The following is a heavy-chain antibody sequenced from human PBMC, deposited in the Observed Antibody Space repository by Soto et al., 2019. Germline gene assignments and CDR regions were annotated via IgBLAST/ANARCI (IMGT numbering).Heavy chain of an antibody. D-gene: IGHD6-6*01. J-gene: IGHJ3*01. Sequence: QVQLVESGGGVVQPGRSLRLSCAASGFTFSTYGMHWVRQAPGKGLEWVALIASDGSNKYYADSVKGRFTISRDNSKNTLYLQMNSLRAEDTAVYYCAKGAYDYGTSSLAFDFWGQGTMVTVSS. CDR1: GFTFSTYG. CDR2: IASDGSNK. V-gene: IGHV3-30*18. CDR3: AKGAYDYGTSSLAFDF.